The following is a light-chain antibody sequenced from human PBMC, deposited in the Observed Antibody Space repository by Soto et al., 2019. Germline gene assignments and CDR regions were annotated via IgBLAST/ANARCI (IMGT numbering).Light chain of an antibody. CDR3: QFYGNSPGT. Sequence: EIVLTQSPGTLSLSPGERATLSCRASQSVPSNYLAWYQQKLGQAPRLFIYDASSRATGIPDRFSGSGSGTDFTLTISRLEPEDFAIYFCQFYGNSPGTFGQGTKVDIK. CDR1: QSVPSNY. V-gene: IGKV3-20*01. J-gene: IGKJ1*01. CDR2: DAS.